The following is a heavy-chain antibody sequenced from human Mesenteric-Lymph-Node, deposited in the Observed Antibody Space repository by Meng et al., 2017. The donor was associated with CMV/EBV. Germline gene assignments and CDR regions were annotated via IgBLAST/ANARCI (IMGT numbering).Heavy chain of an antibody. CDR2: IYYSGST. CDR3: AREGGVYCSSTSCHGAYFDY. V-gene: IGHV4-31*03. J-gene: IGHJ4*02. Sequence: SETLSLTCTVSGGSISSGGYYWSWIRQHPGKGLEWIGYIYYSGSTYYNPSLKSRVTISVDTSKNQFSLKLSSVTAADTAVYYCAREGGVYCSSTSCHGAYFDYWGQGTLVTVSS. CDR1: GGSISSGGYY. D-gene: IGHD2-2*01.